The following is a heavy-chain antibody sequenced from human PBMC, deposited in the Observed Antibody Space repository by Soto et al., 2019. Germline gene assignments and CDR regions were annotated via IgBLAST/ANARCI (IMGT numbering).Heavy chain of an antibody. V-gene: IGHV1-2*02. Sequence: VASVKVSCKXSGYTFTGYYMHWVRQAPGQGLEWMGWINPNSGGTNYAQKFQGRVTMTRDTSISTAYMELSRLRSDDTAVYYCARGGLHYCCGDCYSPMRYWGQGTLVTVSS. D-gene: IGHD2-21*02. J-gene: IGHJ4*02. CDR1: GYTFTGYY. CDR3: ARGGLHYCCGDCYSPMRY. CDR2: INPNSGGT.